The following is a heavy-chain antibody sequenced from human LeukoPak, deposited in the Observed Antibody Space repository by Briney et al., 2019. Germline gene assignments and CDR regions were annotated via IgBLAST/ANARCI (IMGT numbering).Heavy chain of an antibody. D-gene: IGHD3-10*01. CDR1: EFSFSTYG. CDR3: ARDPLMVRGVIRPAEHALDI. J-gene: IGHJ3*02. Sequence: PGGSLRLSCAASEFSFSTYGMHWVRQAPGKGLEWVAVIWHDGTNDYYADSVKGRFTISRDNPKNTLFLQMNSLRVEDTAVYYCARDPLMVRGVIRPAEHALDIWGQGTLVTVSS. CDR2: IWHDGTND. V-gene: IGHV3-33*01.